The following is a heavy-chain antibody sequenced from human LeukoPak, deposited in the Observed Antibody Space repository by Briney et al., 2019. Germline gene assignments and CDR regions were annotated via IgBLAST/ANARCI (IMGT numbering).Heavy chain of an antibody. CDR1: GFTFSNYV. J-gene: IGHJ4*02. D-gene: IGHD5-12*01. V-gene: IGHV3-23*01. CDR2: ITSNGGGT. Sequence: GGSLRLSCAAAGFTFSNYVMNWVCQTPGKGLEWVSAITSNGGGTYLADSVKGRFTISRDNSKNTLYMQLNSLRADDTAVYYCVTVKAGSAYADWGQGTLVTVSS. CDR3: VTVKAGSAYAD.